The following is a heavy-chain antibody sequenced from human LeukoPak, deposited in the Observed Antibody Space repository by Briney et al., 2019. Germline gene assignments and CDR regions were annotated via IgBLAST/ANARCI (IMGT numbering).Heavy chain of an antibody. D-gene: IGHD4-17*01. CDR3: PREGYGDYRHDAFDI. J-gene: IGHJ3*02. CDR2: INWNGGST. Sequence: GGSLRLSCAASGFTFDDYGMSWVRQAPGKGLEWVSGINWNGGSTGYADSVKGRFTISRDNAKNSLYLQMNSLRAEDTALYYCPREGYGDYRHDAFDIWGQGTMVTVSS. V-gene: IGHV3-20*04. CDR1: GFTFDDYG.